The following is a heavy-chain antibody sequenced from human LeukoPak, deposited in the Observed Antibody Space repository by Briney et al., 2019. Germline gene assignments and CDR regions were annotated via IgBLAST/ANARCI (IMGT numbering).Heavy chain of an antibody. CDR2: INHSGST. V-gene: IGHV4-34*01. CDR1: GFTFSSYA. D-gene: IGHD6-6*01. Sequence: GSLRLSCAASGFTFSSYAMHWIRQPPGKGLEWIGEINHSGSTNYNPSLKSRVTISVDTSKNQFSLKLSSVTAADTAVYYCARDLSSSPVSRNYYYYGMDVWGQGTTVTVSS. CDR3: ARDLSSSPVSRNYYYYGMDV. J-gene: IGHJ6*02.